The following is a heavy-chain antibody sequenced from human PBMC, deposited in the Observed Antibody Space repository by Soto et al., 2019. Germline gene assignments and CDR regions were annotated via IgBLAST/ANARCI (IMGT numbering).Heavy chain of an antibody. Sequence: EVQLLESGGGLVQPGGSLRLSCAASGFTFSNFAVSWVRQSPGKGLEWVSGISGSGGNTYYADSVKGRFTISRDNSKNTLSLQMNSLRAEDTAVYYCAKGCDDCSGGTCYYYYYGMDVWGQGTTVTVSS. D-gene: IGHD2-15*01. CDR3: AKGCDDCSGGTCYYYYYGMDV. V-gene: IGHV3-23*01. CDR2: ISGSGGNT. J-gene: IGHJ6*02. CDR1: GFTFSNFA.